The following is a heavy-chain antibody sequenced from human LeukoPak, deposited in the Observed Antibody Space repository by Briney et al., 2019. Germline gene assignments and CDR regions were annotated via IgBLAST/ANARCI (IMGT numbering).Heavy chain of an antibody. J-gene: IGHJ4*02. CDR3: ARDKGTSYLSSFDY. Sequence: GGSLRLSCAASGFIFNSYGMHWVRQAPGKGLEWVAFIRYDGSHKSYVDSVKGRFTISRDNSKNTLYLQMRAADTAVYYCARDKGTSYLSSFDYWGQGTLVTVSS. D-gene: IGHD6-6*01. CDR2: IRYDGSHK. V-gene: IGHV3-30*02. CDR1: GFIFNSYG.